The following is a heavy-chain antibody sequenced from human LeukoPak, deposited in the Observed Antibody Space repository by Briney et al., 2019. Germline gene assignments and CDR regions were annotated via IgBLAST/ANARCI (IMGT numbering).Heavy chain of an antibody. J-gene: IGHJ4*02. Sequence: GASVKVSCKASGYTFTSYAMHWVRQAPGQRLEWMGWINAGNGNTKYSQEFQGRVTITRDTSASTAYMELSSLRSEDMAVYYCAREYSSSSVHFDYWGQGTLVTVSS. CDR1: GYTFTSYA. V-gene: IGHV1-3*03. CDR3: AREYSSSSVHFDY. CDR2: INAGNGNT. D-gene: IGHD6-6*01.